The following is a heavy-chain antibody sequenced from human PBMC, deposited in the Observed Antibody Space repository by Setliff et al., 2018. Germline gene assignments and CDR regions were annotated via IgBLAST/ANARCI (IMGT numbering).Heavy chain of an antibody. CDR1: GGSITSGSYY. V-gene: IGHV4-61*02. CDR3: ARDPVDGHGHFDY. J-gene: IGHJ4*02. D-gene: IGHD2-8*01. CDR2: LRIGFSN. Sequence: SQTLSLTCAVSGGSITSGSYYWGWFRQSAGKGLEWIGRLRIGFSNIYNPSLASRVTISVDTSKNQFSLKLDSVTAADTAVYYCARDPVDGHGHFDYWGQGTLVTVSS.